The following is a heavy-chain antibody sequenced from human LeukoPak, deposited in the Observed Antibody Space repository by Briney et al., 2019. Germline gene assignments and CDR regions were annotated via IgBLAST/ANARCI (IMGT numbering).Heavy chain of an antibody. CDR3: ARALTGAFRIGAFDI. V-gene: IGHV4-4*07. CDR1: GASINEYY. CDR2: IYTRANA. D-gene: IGHD7-27*01. J-gene: IGHJ3*02. Sequence: SETLSLTCTVSGASINEYYWSWIRQPAGKGLEWIGRIYTRANADYAPCLKSRVTMSADPSKNQLSLKLTSVTAADTAVYYCARALTGAFRIGAFDIWGQGTLVTVSS.